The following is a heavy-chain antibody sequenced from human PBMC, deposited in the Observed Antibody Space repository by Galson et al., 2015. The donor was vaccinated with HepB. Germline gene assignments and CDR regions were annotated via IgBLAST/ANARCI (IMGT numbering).Heavy chain of an antibody. D-gene: IGHD2-15*01. CDR3: AGDGWQVAATQVDY. CDR1: GFTFSSYS. CDR2: ISSSSYI. Sequence: SLRLSCAASGFTFSSYSMNWVRQAPGKGLEWVSSISSSSYIYYADSVKARFTISRDNAKNSLYLQMNSLRAEDTAVYYCAGDGWQVAATQVDYWGQGTLVTVSS. J-gene: IGHJ4*02. V-gene: IGHV3-21*01.